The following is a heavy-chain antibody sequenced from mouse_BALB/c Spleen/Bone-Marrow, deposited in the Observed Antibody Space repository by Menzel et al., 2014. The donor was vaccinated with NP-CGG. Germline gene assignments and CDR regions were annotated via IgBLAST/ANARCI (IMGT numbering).Heavy chain of an antibody. D-gene: IGHD2-14*01. Sequence: VMLVESGPSLVQPSQSLSITCTVSGFSLTSYGVHWVRQSPGKGLEWLGVIWRGGSTDYNAAFMSRLSITKDYSKSQVFFKMNSLQADDTAIYYCAKNGGYDGWFAYWGQGTLVTVSA. V-gene: IGHV2-5-1*01. CDR1: GFSLTSYG. J-gene: IGHJ3*01. CDR2: IWRGGST. CDR3: AKNGGYDGWFAY.